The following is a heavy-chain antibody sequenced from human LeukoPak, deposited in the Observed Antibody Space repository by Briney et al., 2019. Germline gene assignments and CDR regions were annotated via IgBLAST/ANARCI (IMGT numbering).Heavy chain of an antibody. CDR3: ARAPSEIGGYYTKYFRH. Sequence: PGGSLRLSCAASACTICHYWMDWVRQAPGKGLVWVSRIKSDRGTNYADSVKGRFTISRDNAKKTVSLQMNSLKPDEPAADLGARAPSEIGGYYTKYFRHCGQGPLVTVSS. J-gene: IGHJ1*01. CDR2: IKSDRGT. D-gene: IGHD3-3*01. V-gene: IGHV3-74*01. CDR1: ACTICHYW.